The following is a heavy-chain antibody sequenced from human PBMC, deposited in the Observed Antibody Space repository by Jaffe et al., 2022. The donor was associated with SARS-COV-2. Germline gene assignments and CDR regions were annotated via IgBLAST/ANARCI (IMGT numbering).Heavy chain of an antibody. CDR2: IYTSGST. J-gene: IGHJ4*02. V-gene: IGHV4-61*02. Sequence: QVQLQESGPGLVKPSQTLSLTCTVSGGSISSGSDYWSWIRQPAGKGLEWIGRIYTSGSTNYNPSLKSRVTISVDTSKNQFSLKLSSVTAADTAVYYCARGSTSCDYWGQGTLVTVSS. CDR3: ARGSTSCDY. D-gene: IGHD2-2*01. CDR1: GGSISSGSDY.